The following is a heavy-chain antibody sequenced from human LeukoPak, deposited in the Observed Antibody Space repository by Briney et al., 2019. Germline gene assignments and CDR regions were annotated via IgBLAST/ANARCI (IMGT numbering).Heavy chain of an antibody. V-gene: IGHV5-51*01. Sequence: GESLKISCKGSGYSFTSSGIGWVGQMPGKALEWMGIIYPGDSDTRYSPSFQDQVTISADKSISTAYLQWGSLKASDTAMYYCARHGPYSGSYGYWGQGTLVTVSS. CDR1: GYSFTSSG. CDR3: ARHGPYSGSYGY. D-gene: IGHD1-26*01. CDR2: IYPGDSDT. J-gene: IGHJ4*02.